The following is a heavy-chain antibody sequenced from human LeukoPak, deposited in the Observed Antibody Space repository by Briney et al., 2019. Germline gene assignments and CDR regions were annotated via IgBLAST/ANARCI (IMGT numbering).Heavy chain of an antibody. CDR3: ARAKSPGIAVAGTGLDP. J-gene: IGHJ5*02. CDR2: IYYSGST. Sequence: SETLSLTCTVSGGSISSYYWSWIRQPPGKGLEWIGYIYYSGSTNYNPSLKSRVTISVDTSKNQFSLKLSSVTAADTAVYYCARAKSPGIAVAGTGLDPWGQGTLVTVSS. V-gene: IGHV4-59*12. D-gene: IGHD6-19*01. CDR1: GGSISSYY.